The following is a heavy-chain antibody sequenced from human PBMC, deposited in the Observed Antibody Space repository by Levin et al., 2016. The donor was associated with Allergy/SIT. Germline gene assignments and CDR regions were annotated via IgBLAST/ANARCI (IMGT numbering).Heavy chain of an antibody. V-gene: IGHV4-39*01. CDR1: GGSISSSSYY. J-gene: IGHJ5*02. Sequence: SETLSLTCTVSGGSISSSSYYWGWIRQPPGKGLEWIGSIYYSGSTYYNPSLKSRVTISVDTSKNQFSLKLSSVTAADTAVYYCARHRFEQLVGWFDPWGQGTLVTVSS. CDR2: IYYSGST. CDR3: ARHRFEQLVGWFDP. D-gene: IGHD6-13*01.